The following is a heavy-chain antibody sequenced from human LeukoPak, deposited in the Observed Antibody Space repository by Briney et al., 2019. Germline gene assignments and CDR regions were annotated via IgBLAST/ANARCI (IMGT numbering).Heavy chain of an antibody. J-gene: IGHJ3*02. CDR3: ARGHITMIVAPGAFDI. CDR1: GGSISSYY. Sequence: SETLSLTCTVSGGSISSYYWSWIRQPPGKGLEWIGYIYYSGSTSYNPSLKSRVTISVDTSKNQFSLKLSSVTAADTAVYYCARGHITMIVAPGAFDIWGQGTMVTVSS. CDR2: IYYSGST. V-gene: IGHV4-59*01. D-gene: IGHD3-22*01.